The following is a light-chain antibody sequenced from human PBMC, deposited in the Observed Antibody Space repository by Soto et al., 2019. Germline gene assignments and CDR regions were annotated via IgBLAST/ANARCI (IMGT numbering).Light chain of an antibody. CDR1: SSDVGSYNL. CDR3: CSYADTSTLYV. Sequence: QSALTQPASVSGSPGQSITISCTGTSSDVGSYNLVAWYQQHPGKAPKLMIYEVTKRPSGVSNRFSGSKSGNTASLTISGLQAEDEADYYCCSYADTSTLYVFGTGTKLTV. V-gene: IGLV2-23*02. CDR2: EVT. J-gene: IGLJ1*01.